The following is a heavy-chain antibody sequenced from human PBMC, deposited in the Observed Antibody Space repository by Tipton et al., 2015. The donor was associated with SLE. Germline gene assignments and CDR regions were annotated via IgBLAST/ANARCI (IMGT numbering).Heavy chain of an antibody. CDR1: GFTFSSYA. CDR2: ISGSGGST. J-gene: IGHJ5*02. D-gene: IGHD3-10*02. V-gene: IGHV3-23*01. CDR3: ARALFNSGFDP. Sequence: SLRLSCAASGFTFSSYAMSWVRQAPGKGLEWVSAISGSGGSTYYADSVKGRFTISRDNAKNTLYLQMNSLRAEDTAVYYCARALFNSGFDPWGQGTLVTVSS.